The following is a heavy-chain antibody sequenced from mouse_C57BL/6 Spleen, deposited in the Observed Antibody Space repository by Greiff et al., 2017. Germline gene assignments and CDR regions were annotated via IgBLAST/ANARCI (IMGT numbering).Heavy chain of an antibody. CDR2: INPNYGTT. CDR3: AREAYYGSCYRVWYFDV. CDR1: GYSFTDYN. J-gene: IGHJ1*03. Sequence: EVKLVESGPELVKPGASVKISCKASGYSFTDYNMHWVKQSTGKSLEWIGVINPNYGTTSYNQKFKGKATLTVDQSSSTAYMQLNSLTSEDSAVCYFAREAYYGSCYRVWYFDVWGTGTTVTVSS. V-gene: IGHV1-39*01. D-gene: IGHD1-1*01.